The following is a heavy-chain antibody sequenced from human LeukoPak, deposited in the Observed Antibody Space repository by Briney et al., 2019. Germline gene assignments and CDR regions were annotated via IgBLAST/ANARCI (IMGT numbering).Heavy chain of an antibody. CDR3: ARDPSIVVVPATIGWFDP. J-gene: IGHJ5*02. D-gene: IGHD2-2*02. V-gene: IGHV3-21*01. CDR2: ISSSSSYI. Sequence: PGGSLRLSCVASGFTFSSYSMNWVRQAPGKGLEWVSSISSSSSYIYYADSVKGRFTISRDNAKNSLYLRMNSLRAEDTAVYYCARDPSIVVVPATIGWFDPWGQGTLVTVSS. CDR1: GFTFSSYS.